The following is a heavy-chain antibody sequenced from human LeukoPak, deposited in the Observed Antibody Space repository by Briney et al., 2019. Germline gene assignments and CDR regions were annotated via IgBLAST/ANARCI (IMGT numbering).Heavy chain of an antibody. CDR1: GFTFSSYA. Sequence: PGRSLRLSCAASGFTFSSYAMHWVRQAPGKGLEWVAVISYDGSNKYYADSVKGRFTISRDNSKNTLYLQMNSLRAEDTAVYYCAKDDGAPHGHWGQGTLVTVSS. V-gene: IGHV3-30-3*01. J-gene: IGHJ4*02. D-gene: IGHD3-10*01. CDR3: AKDDGAPHGH. CDR2: ISYDGSNK.